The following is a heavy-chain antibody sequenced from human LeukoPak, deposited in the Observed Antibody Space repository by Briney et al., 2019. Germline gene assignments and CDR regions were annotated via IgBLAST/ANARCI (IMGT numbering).Heavy chain of an antibody. V-gene: IGHV3-21*01. D-gene: IGHD6-6*01. CDR1: GFTFSSYS. CDR2: ISSSSTYI. J-gene: IGHJ3*02. Sequence: GGSLRLSCTASGFTFSSYSMNWVRQAPGKGLEWVSFISSSSTYIYYADSMKGRFTISRDNAKNSLFLQMNSLRGEDTAVYYCARIPYSSSLTDAFDIWGQGTMVTVYS. CDR3: ARIPYSSSLTDAFDI.